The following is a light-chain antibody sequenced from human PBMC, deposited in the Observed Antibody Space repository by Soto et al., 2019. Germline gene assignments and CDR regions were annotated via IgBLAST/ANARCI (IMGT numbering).Light chain of an antibody. CDR1: QSVTSTY. J-gene: IGKJ1*01. V-gene: IGKV3-20*01. Sequence: DTVLTQSPGTLSLSPGERATLSCRASQSVTSTYLAWYQHRPGQAPRLLIYGASTRATGIPDRFSGSGSGTDITLTISGLEPEDFAVYYCQQYAYPPWTFGHGTKVEIK. CDR3: QQYAYPPWT. CDR2: GAS.